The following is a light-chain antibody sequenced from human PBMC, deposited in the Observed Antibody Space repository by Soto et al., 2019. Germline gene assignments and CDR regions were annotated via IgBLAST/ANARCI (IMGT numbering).Light chain of an antibody. Sequence: QSVLTQPPSASGTPGQRVTISCSGSSSNIGINTVNWYQQLPGTAPKLLIYSNNKRPSGVPDRFSGSKSGTSASLAISGLQSEDEADDYCAAWDDSLNGDVVFGGGTKLTVL. CDR3: AAWDDSLNGDVV. J-gene: IGLJ2*01. CDR1: SSNIGINT. CDR2: SNN. V-gene: IGLV1-44*01.